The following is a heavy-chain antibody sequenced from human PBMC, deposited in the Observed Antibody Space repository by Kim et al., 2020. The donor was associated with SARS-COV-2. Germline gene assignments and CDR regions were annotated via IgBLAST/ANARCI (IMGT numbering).Heavy chain of an antibody. CDR3: AKFYASGSKAFDI. CDR1: GFTVSSYG. CDR2: ISGSGVNT. V-gene: IGHV3-23*01. D-gene: IGHD3-10*01. Sequence: GGSLRLSCAAAGFTVSSYGMSWVRQAPGKGLEWASAISGSGVNTYYADSVKGRFTISRDISKNTLYLLMNNLRAEDTAVYFCAKFYASGSKAFDIWGQGT. J-gene: IGHJ3*02.